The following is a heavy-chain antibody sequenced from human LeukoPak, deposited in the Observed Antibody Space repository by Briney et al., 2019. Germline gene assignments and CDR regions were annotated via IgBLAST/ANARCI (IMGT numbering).Heavy chain of an antibody. CDR3: ARDSVVVAAMGAFDI. J-gene: IGHJ3*02. CDR2: ISYDGSNK. CDR1: GFTFSSYD. D-gene: IGHD2-15*01. Sequence: PGGSLRLSCAASGFTFSSYDMHWVRQAPGKGLEWVAVISYDGSNKYYADSVKGRFTISRDNSKNTLYLQMNSLRAEDTAVYYCARDSVVVAAMGAFDIWGQGTMVTVSS. V-gene: IGHV3-30*03.